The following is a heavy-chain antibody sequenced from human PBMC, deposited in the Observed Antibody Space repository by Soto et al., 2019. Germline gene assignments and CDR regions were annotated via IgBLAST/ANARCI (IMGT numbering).Heavy chain of an antibody. V-gene: IGHV1-18*01. CDR2: VSAYNGNT. CDR1: GYTFSNDA. D-gene: IGHD1-7*01. CDR3: ARDSRYYWKYMIY. J-gene: IGHJ4*01. Sequence: QVQLVQSGAEVKKPGASVKAPCKASGYTFSNDAITCVRQSHGQGLEWMGWVSAYNGNTNYAQKLKGRVTKTTDASTSINSTEIRSLRYDDAAVHFCARDSRYYWKYMIYWGQGTTVTVSS.